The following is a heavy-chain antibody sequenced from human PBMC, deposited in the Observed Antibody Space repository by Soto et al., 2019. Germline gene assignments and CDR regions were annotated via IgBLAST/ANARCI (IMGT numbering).Heavy chain of an antibody. V-gene: IGHV1-3*04. J-gene: IGHJ3*02. CDR1: GYNFTTYA. D-gene: IGHD3-10*01. Sequence: QVQFVQSGAEVKEPGASVKVSCKASGYNFTTYAIHWVRQAPGQRLEWMGWINTGKGNTKYSQKFQGRVTITRDTSASTASLVPSSVRSGDAAVYYCARVPWGGAVDAFDIWGQGTMVTVSS. CDR2: INTGKGNT. CDR3: ARVPWGGAVDAFDI.